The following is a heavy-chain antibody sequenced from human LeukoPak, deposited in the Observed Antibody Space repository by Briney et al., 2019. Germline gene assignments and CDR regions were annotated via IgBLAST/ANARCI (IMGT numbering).Heavy chain of an antibody. J-gene: IGHJ4*02. CDR3: AREVFTRWGAAVYFDY. D-gene: IGHD1-26*01. CDR2: IIPIFGTA. CDR1: GYTFSSYD. Sequence: ASVKVSCKASGYTFSSYDISWVRQAPGQGLEWMGGIIPIFGTANYAQKFQGRVTITADESTSTAYMELSSLRSEDTAVYSCAREVFTRWGAAVYFDYWGQGTLVTVSS. V-gene: IGHV1-69*13.